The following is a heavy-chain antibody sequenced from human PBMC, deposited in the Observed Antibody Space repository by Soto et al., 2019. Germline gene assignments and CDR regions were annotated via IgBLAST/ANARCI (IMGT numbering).Heavy chain of an antibody. J-gene: IGHJ6*02. Sequence: GGSLRLSCAASGFTFSSYGMHWVRQAPGKGLEWVAVIWYDGSNKYYADSVKGRFTISRDNSKNTLYLQMKSLRAEDTAVYYCARAHNGGNSTGLYYYYGMDVWGQGTTVTVSS. CDR3: ARAHNGGNSTGLYYYYGMDV. V-gene: IGHV3-33*01. CDR1: GFTFSSYG. CDR2: IWYDGSNK. D-gene: IGHD2-21*02.